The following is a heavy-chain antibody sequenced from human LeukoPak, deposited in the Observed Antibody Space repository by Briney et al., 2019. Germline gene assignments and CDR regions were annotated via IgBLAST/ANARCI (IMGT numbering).Heavy chain of an antibody. CDR2: IYYSGST. CDR3: ARDQPRVSHYYGMDV. Sequence: MASETLSLTCTVSGGSISSYYWSWIRQPPGKGLEGIGYIYYSGSTNYNPSLKSRVTISVDTSKNQFSLKLSSVTAADTAVYYCARDQPRVSHYYGMDVWGQGTTVTVSS. V-gene: IGHV4-59*01. CDR1: GGSISSYY. J-gene: IGHJ6*02.